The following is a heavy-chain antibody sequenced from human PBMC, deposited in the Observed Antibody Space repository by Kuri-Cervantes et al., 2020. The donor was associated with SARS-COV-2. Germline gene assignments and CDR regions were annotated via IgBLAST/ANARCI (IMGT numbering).Heavy chain of an antibody. D-gene: IGHD3-10*01. J-gene: IGHJ4*02. CDR3: AKDGLLWIGEYSGGYFDY. V-gene: IGHV3-43*01. CDR1: GFTFDDYT. CDR2: ISWDGGST. Sequence: GGSLRLSCAASGFTFDDYTMHWVRQAPGKGLEWVSLISWDGGSTYYADSVKGRFTISRDNSKNSLYLQMNSLRTEDTALYYCAKDGLLWIGEYSGGYFDYWGQGTLVTVSS.